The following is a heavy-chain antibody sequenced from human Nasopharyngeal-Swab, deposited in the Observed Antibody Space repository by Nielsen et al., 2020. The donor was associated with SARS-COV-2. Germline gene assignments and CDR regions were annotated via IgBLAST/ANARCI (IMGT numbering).Heavy chain of an antibody. CDR3: ARDRGGGSYFDFDY. Sequence: GESLKISCAASGFTFSDFGMHWVRQAPGKGLEWVGVIWHDGSETYYAGSVKGRFTISRDNSRDTLYLQMNSLRAEDTALYYCARDRGGGSYFDFDYWGQGILVTVSS. V-gene: IGHV3-33*01. CDR1: GFTFSDFG. CDR2: IWHDGSET. D-gene: IGHD1-26*01. J-gene: IGHJ4*02.